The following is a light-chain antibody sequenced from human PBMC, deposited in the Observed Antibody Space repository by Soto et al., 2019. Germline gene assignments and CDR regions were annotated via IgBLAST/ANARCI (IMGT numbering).Light chain of an antibody. V-gene: IGLV1-40*01. CDR2: GNN. J-gene: IGLJ2*01. Sequence: QSVLTQPPSVSGAPGQRVTISCTGSSSNVGAGYDVHWYQQLPGTAPKLLIYGNNNRPSGVPDRFSASKSGTSASLAITGLQAEDDADYDCQSYDSRLGGFVVFGGGTKLTVL. CDR1: SSNVGAGYD. CDR3: QSYDSRLGGFVV.